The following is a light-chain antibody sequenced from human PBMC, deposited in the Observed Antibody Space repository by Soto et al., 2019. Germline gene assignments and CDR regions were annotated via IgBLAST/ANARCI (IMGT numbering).Light chain of an antibody. CDR1: QSVTDY. V-gene: IGKV3-11*01. CDR3: QQGGS. J-gene: IGKJ1*01. Sequence: EIVLTQSSATLSLSPGERATLSCRASQSVTDYLAWYQQKPGQAPRLLIYDVSIRATGIPVRFSGSGSGTDFTLTISSLEPEDFAVYYCQQGGSFGQGTKVEIK. CDR2: DVS.